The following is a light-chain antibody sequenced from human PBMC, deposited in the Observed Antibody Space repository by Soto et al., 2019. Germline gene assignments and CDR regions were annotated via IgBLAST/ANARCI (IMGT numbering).Light chain of an antibody. CDR1: QTVGTY. Sequence: EVVLTQSPATLSLSPGERATLSCRASQTVGTYLAWYQQKPGQAPRLLIHGASNRATGISARCSGSGSGTAFTLTINSLEPGDFAVYYYQQRINLPPTTFGPGTRVEIK. J-gene: IGKJ5*01. V-gene: IGKV3-11*01. CDR2: GAS. CDR3: QQRINLPPTT.